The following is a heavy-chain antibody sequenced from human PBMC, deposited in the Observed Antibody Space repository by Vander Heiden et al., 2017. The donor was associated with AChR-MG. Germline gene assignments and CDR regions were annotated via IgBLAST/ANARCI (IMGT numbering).Heavy chain of an antibody. CDR1: GFTFSKYV. Sequence: QVQLVESGGGVAPPGRSLRLSCAASGFTFSKYVMHWGRQAPGKGLEWVAVIWYDGSNKYYADSVKGRFSISRDNSKNTLYLQMNSLRGEDTAVYYCARVGYDFWSSYFAYWGQGTLVSVSS. CDR3: ARVGYDFWSSYFAY. J-gene: IGHJ4*02. CDR2: IWYDGSNK. D-gene: IGHD3-3*01. V-gene: IGHV3-33*01.